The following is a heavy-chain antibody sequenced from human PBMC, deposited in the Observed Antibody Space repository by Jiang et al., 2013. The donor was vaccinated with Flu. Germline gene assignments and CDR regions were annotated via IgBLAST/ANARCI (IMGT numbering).Heavy chain of an antibody. CDR2: IYNTGSN. Sequence: GSGLVKPSETLSLTCTVSGGSISTGGYYWSWIRQRPGKGLEWIGYIYNTGSNHHNPSLQSRVAISIDTSKNLFSLNLTSVTAADTAVYYCARTQARFYFDSSGTHDRWGQGTLVTVSS. V-gene: IGHV4-31*03. CDR3: ARTQARFYFDSSGTHDR. D-gene: IGHD3-22*01. CDR1: GGSISTGGYY. J-gene: IGHJ4*02.